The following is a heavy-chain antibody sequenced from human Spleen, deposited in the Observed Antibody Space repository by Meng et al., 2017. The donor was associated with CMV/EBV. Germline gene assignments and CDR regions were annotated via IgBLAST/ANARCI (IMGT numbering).Heavy chain of an antibody. D-gene: IGHD3-22*01. CDR1: SA. V-gene: IGHV3-30*04. J-gene: IGHJ3*02. CDR3: ARDGFGYYDSSGYYYVGAFDI. Sequence: SAMHWVRQAPGKGLEWVAVISYDGSNKYYADSVKGRFTISRDNSKNTLYLQMNSLRAEDTAVYYCARDGFGYYDSSGYYYVGAFDIWGQGTMVTVSS. CDR2: ISYDGSNK.